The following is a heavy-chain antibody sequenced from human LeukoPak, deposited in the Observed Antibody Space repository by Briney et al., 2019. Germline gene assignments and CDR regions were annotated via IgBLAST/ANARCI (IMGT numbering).Heavy chain of an antibody. CDR3: ARHSICFDP. J-gene: IGHJ5*02. V-gene: IGHV4-61*01. Sequence: SETLSLTCTVSGASVSSGSYYWNWIRQPPGKGLEWIGYIYYSGSADYNPSLKSRVTISVGTSKNQFSLKLTSVTAADTAVYYCARHSICFDPWGQGTLVTVSS. CDR2: IYYSGSA. D-gene: IGHD2-21*01. CDR1: GASVSSGSYY.